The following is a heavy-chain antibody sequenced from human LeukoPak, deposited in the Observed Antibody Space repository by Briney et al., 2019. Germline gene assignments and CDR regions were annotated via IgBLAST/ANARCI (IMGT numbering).Heavy chain of an antibody. D-gene: IGHD3-3*01. V-gene: IGHV3-72*01. CDR3: TRGNFWSGFYGMDV. CDR2: IRTKAKSYTT. J-gene: IGHJ6*02. Sequence: GGPLRLSCAASGFTFSDHYMDWVRQAPGKGLEWVSRIRTKAKSYTTEYAASVKGRFTISRDDSKNALYLQMNSLKTEDTAVYYCTRGNFWSGFYGMDVWGQGTTVIVS. CDR1: GFTFSDHY.